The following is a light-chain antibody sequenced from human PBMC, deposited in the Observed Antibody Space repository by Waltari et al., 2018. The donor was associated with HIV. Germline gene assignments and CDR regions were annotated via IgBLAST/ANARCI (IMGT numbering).Light chain of an antibody. V-gene: IGLV2-11*01. Sequence: QSALTQPRSVSGSPGQSVTISCTGSSSDVGGYKYVSWYEQHPGKAPKLMIYDGSKRPSGVPDRFSGSKSGNTASLTISGLQAEDEADYYCCSYAGSYSDVFGTGTKVTVL. CDR3: CSYAGSYSDV. J-gene: IGLJ1*01. CDR1: SSDVGGYKY. CDR2: DGS.